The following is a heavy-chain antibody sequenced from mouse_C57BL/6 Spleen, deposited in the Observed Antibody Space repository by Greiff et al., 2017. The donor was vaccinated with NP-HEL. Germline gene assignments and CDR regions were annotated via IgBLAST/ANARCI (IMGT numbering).Heavy chain of an antibody. CDR3: ARSAADYSHYAMDY. V-gene: IGHV1-47*01. Sequence: VQLVESGAELVKPGASVKMSCTASGYTFTTYPIEWMKQTPGKSLEWIGNFHPYNDDTKYNEKFKGKATLTVEKSSSTVYLELSRLTSDDSAVYYCARSAADYSHYAMDYWGQGTSVTVSS. CDR1: GYTFTTYP. CDR2: FHPYNDDT. D-gene: IGHD1-1*02. J-gene: IGHJ4*01.